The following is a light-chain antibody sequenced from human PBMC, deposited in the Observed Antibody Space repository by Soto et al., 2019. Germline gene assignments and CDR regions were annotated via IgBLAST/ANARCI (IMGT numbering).Light chain of an antibody. V-gene: IGLV1-40*01. J-gene: IGLJ3*02. CDR3: QSYDISLSGWV. Sequence: QSVLTQPPSVSGAPGQRVTISCTGSSSNIGAIYDVHWYQQLPGTAPKLLIYTNSNRPSGVPDRFSGSKSGTSASLAITGIQAEDEADYYCQSYDISLSGWVFGGGTKLTVL. CDR1: SSNIGAIYD. CDR2: TNS.